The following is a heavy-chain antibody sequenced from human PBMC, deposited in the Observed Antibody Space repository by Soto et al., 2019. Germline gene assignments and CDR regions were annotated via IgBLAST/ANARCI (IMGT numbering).Heavy chain of an antibody. J-gene: IGHJ4*02. V-gene: IGHV4-59*01. D-gene: IGHD3-22*01. Sequence: ASETLSLTCTVSGGSINNFYWSWIRQPPGKGLEWIGYIYFRGSTNYNPSLKSRVTISVDTSRTQFSLELSSVTAADTAVYYCARLYYYDRARYFDSWGQGTLVTVSS. CDR2: IYFRGST. CDR3: ARLYYYDRARYFDS. CDR1: GGSINNFY.